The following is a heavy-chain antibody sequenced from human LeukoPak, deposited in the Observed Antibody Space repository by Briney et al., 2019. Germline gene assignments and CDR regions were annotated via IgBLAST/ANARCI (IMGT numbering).Heavy chain of an antibody. Sequence: GGSLRLSCTASGFTFSDHYMSWFCLSPGKGLEWLSYITSSGTTSDYADSVKGRFTISRDNAKNSMYLQMNSLRPEDTAVYYCARDPDYGDPDWGQGTLVTVSS. D-gene: IGHD4-17*01. CDR1: GFTFSDHY. J-gene: IGHJ4*02. V-gene: IGHV3-11*01. CDR3: ARDPDYGDPD. CDR2: ITSSGTTS.